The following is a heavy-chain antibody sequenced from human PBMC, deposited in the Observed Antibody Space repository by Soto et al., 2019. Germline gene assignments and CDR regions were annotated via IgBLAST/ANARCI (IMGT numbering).Heavy chain of an antibody. CDR1: GGSISSGDYY. D-gene: IGHD3-22*01. Sequence: SEILSLTCTVAGGSISSGDYYWSWIRQPPGKGLEWIGYIYYSGSTYYNPSLKSRVTISVDTSKNQFSLKLSSVTAADTAVYYCVSATYYYDSSGHWTYYFDYWGQGTLVPVSS. V-gene: IGHV4-30-4*01. J-gene: IGHJ4*02. CDR2: IYYSGST. CDR3: VSATYYYDSSGHWTYYFDY.